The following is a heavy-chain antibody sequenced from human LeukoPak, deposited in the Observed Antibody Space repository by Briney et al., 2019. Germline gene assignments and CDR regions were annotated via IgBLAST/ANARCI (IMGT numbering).Heavy chain of an antibody. D-gene: IGHD5-18*01. CDR3: ARDGGYSYGYLDY. Sequence: AASVKVSCKASGGTLSSYAISWVRQAPGQGLEWMGGIIPIFGTANYAQKFQGRVTITADESTSTAYMELSSLRSEDTAVYYCARDGGYSYGYLDYWGQGTLVTVSS. V-gene: IGHV1-69*13. CDR2: IIPIFGTA. CDR1: GGTLSSYA. J-gene: IGHJ4*02.